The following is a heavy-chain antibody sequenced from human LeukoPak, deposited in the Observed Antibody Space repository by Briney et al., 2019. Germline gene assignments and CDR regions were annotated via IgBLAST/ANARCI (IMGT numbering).Heavy chain of an antibody. CDR3: ARARNTYYYDSSGYYFDAFDI. J-gene: IGHJ3*02. Sequence: LSETLSLTCAVSGGSISSNCYYWGWIRQPPGKGLEWIGSIYYSGSTYYNPSLKSRVTISVDTSKNQFSLKLSSVTAADTAVYYCARARNTYYYDSSGYYFDAFDIWGQGTMVTVSS. CDR1: GGSISSNCYY. D-gene: IGHD3-22*01. V-gene: IGHV4-39*07. CDR2: IYYSGST.